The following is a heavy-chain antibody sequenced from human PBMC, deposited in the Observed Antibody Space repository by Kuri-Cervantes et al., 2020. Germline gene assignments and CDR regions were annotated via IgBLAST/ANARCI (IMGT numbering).Heavy chain of an antibody. V-gene: IGHV4-38-2*01. J-gene: IGHJ4*02. D-gene: IGHD2-15*01. CDR3: ARRHCSGGRCYSSYFDY. CDR1: GYSISSGYY. Sequence: SETLSLTCAVSGYSISSGYYWGWIRQPPGKGLEWIGEINHSGSTNYNPSLKSRVTISVDTSKNQFSLKLSSVTAADTAVYYCARRHCSGGRCYSSYFDYWGQGTLVTVSS. CDR2: INHSGST.